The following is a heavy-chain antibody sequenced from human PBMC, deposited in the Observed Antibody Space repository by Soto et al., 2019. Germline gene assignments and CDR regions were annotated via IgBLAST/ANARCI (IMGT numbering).Heavy chain of an antibody. V-gene: IGHV4-39*07. CDR2: IYYSGST. CDR1: GGSISSSSYY. D-gene: IGHD3-9*01. Sequence: SETLSLTCTVSGGSISSSSYYWGWIRQPPGKGLEWIGSIYYSGSTYYNPSLKSRVTISVDTSKNEISLKLNSVTAADTAVYYCARGYDIVNSWGQGTQVTVSS. CDR3: ARGYDIVNS. J-gene: IGHJ5*02.